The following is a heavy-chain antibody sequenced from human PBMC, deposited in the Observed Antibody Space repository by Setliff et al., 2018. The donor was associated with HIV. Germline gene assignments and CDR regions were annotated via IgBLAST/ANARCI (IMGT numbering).Heavy chain of an antibody. CDR3: ARATLEYTYGPGY. CDR1: GYSFTSYY. Sequence: ASVKVSCKASGYSFTSYYIHWVRQAPGQGLEWMGIINPSGGSTSYAQKFQGRVTMTRNTSISTAYMELSSLRSEDTAVYYCARATLEYTYGPGYWGQGTLVTVSS. D-gene: IGHD5-18*01. J-gene: IGHJ4*02. V-gene: IGHV1-46*01. CDR2: INPSGGST.